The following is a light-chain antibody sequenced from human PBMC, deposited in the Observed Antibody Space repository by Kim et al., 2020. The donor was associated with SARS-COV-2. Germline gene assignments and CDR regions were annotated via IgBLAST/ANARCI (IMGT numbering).Light chain of an antibody. J-gene: IGLJ2*01. V-gene: IGLV2-11*01. CDR1: SSDVGGYNH. CDR3: CSYAGYYALV. Sequence: QSALTQPRSVSGSPGQSVTISCTGTSSDVGGYNHVSWYQQHPGKAPKLMTYGVTKRPSGVPDRFSGSKSGNTASLTVSGLQAEDEADYYCCSYAGYYALVFGGGAHLTVL. CDR2: GVT.